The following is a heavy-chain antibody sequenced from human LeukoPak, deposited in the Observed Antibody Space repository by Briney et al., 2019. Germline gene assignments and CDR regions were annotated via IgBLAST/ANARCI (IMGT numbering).Heavy chain of an antibody. CDR3: ARGLHYYYYGMYV. CDR1: GFTFSSYT. D-gene: IGHD3-10*01. V-gene: IGHV3-30-3*01. Sequence: GGSLSPSCAASGFTFSSYTMHWVRQAPGKGLEWVAVISYDGSNKYYADSVKGRFTISRDNSKNTLYLQMNSLRAEDTAVYYCARGLHYYYYGMYVWAQGNAVTVSS. J-gene: IGHJ6*01. CDR2: ISYDGSNK.